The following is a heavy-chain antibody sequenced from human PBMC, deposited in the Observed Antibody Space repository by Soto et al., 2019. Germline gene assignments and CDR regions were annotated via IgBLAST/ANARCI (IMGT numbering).Heavy chain of an antibody. CDR1: GGXFSSYA. J-gene: IGHJ4*02. Sequence: SVKVSCKASGGXFSSYAISWVRQAPGQGLEWMGGIIPIFGTANYAQKFQGRVTITADESTSTAYMGLSSLRSEDTAVYYCARSPETYYYDSSGYSTGPTDYWGQGTLVTVSS. CDR2: IIPIFGTA. V-gene: IGHV1-69*13. CDR3: ARSPETYYYDSSGYSTGPTDY. D-gene: IGHD3-22*01.